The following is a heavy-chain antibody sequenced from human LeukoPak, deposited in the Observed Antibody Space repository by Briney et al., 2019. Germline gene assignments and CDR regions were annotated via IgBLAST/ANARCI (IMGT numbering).Heavy chain of an antibody. J-gene: IGHJ4*02. D-gene: IGHD3-22*01. CDR3: AKLLYYYDSSQPY. V-gene: IGHV3-23*01. Sequence: GGSLRLSCVASGFTFSNSAMSWVRQAPGKGLEWVSVISGNDGSTYYADSVKGRFTISRDNSKNTLYLQMNSLRAEDTAVYYCAKLLYYYDSSQPYWGQGTLVTVSS. CDR1: GFTFSNSA. CDR2: ISGNDGST.